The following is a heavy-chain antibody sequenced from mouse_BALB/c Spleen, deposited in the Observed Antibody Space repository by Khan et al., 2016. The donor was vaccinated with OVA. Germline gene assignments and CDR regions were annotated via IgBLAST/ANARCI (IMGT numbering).Heavy chain of an antibody. D-gene: IGHD2-1*01. Sequence: EVQLQQSGTVLARPGASVKMSCKASGYTFTSYWMHWVKQRPGQGLEWIGAIYPGNSDINYNQKFKGKAKLTAVTSTSTAYMELNSLTNEDSAVCYCTRNGFGNYESWDYWGQGTTLTVSS. CDR3: TRNGFGNYESWDY. CDR1: GYTFTSYW. CDR2: IYPGNSDI. V-gene: IGHV1-5*01. J-gene: IGHJ2*01.